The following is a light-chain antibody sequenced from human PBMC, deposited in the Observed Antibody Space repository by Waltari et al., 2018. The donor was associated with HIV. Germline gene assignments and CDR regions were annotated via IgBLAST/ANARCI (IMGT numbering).Light chain of an antibody. Sequence: EIVMTQSPATLSVSPGDTVILSCRASQSVSVNLAWFQQKPGQAPRLLIYGASTRATASPARFSGSGSGTEFSLTIRSLQSEDFAVYYCQQYYNWPRGTFGQGTRLEIK. V-gene: IGKV3D-15*01. CDR1: QSVSVN. CDR3: QQYYNWPRGT. CDR2: GAS. J-gene: IGKJ5*01.